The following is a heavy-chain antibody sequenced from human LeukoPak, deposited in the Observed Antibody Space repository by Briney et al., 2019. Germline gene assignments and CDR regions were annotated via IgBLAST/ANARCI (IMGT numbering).Heavy chain of an antibody. V-gene: IGHV4-39*01. Sequence: SETLSLTCTVSGGSISSSSYYWGWIRQPPGKGLEWIGSIYYSGSTYYNPSLKSRVTISVDTSKNQFSLKLSSVTAADTAVYYCARGSSWHGAYYFDYWGQGTLVTVSS. CDR3: ARGSSWHGAYYFDY. D-gene: IGHD6-13*01. J-gene: IGHJ4*02. CDR1: GGSISSSSYY. CDR2: IYYSGST.